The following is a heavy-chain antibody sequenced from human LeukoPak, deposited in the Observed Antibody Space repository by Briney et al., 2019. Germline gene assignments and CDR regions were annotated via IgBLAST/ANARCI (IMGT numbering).Heavy chain of an antibody. V-gene: IGHV1-24*01. CDR3: AREVLLWFGGSINWFDP. CDR1: GYTLTELS. Sequence: GASVKVSCKVSGYTLTELSMHWVRQALGKGLEWMGGFDPEDGETIYAQKFQGRVTMTEDTSTDTAYMELRSLRSDDTAVYYCAREVLLWFGGSINWFDPWGQGTLVTVSS. CDR2: FDPEDGET. D-gene: IGHD3-10*01. J-gene: IGHJ5*02.